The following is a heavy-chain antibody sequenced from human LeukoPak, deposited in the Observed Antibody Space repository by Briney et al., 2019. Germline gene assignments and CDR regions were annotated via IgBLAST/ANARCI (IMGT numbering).Heavy chain of an antibody. CDR3: AKELTRPNRPVAGLNY. CDR1: GFTFSAYG. J-gene: IGHJ4*02. Sequence: LGESLKISCAASGFTFSAYGVHWVRQAPGKGLEWVAIISYDGSNKYYPDSVKGRFTISRDDSKNTLYLQMNSLRTEDTAVYYCAKELTRPNRPVAGLNYWGQGTLVTVSS. V-gene: IGHV3-30*18. CDR2: ISYDGSNK. D-gene: IGHD6-19*01.